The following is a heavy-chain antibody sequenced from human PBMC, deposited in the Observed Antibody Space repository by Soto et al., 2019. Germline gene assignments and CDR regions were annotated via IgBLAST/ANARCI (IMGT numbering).Heavy chain of an antibody. D-gene: IGHD2-2*01. CDR2: IYQSGKT. CDR1: GFPVSYGYY. J-gene: IGHJ4*02. CDR3: ARLYCSSVSCYNDY. Sequence: QVQLQESGPGLVKPSETLSLTCGVSGFPVSYGYYWGWIRQPPGKGLEWLGSIYQSGKTYYNPSLQSRLTLSMDTSKNEFSVRLRSVTAADTAVYFCARLYCSSVSCYNDYWGPGVQVTVSS. V-gene: IGHV4-38-2*01.